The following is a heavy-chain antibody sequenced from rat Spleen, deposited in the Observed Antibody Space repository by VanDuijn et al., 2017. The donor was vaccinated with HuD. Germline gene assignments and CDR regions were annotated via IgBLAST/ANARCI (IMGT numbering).Heavy chain of an antibody. CDR2: ITNTGGST. CDR3: ASLMYTPDYLGVMDV. Sequence: EVQLVESGGGLVQPGRSLKLSCVASGFTFNNYWMTWIRQAPGKGLEWVASITNTGGSTYYPDSVKGRFTISRDNAKSTLYLQMDSLRSEDTATYYCASLMYTPDYLGVMDVWGQGASVAVSS. CDR1: GFTFNNYW. J-gene: IGHJ4*01. D-gene: IGHD1-6*01. V-gene: IGHV5-31*01.